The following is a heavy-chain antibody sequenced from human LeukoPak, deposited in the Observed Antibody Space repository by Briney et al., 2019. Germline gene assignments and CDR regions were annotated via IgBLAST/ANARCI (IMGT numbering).Heavy chain of an antibody. D-gene: IGHD6-13*01. CDR2: INDSEST. CDR1: GGSFSGYY. J-gene: IGHJ4*02. Sequence: SETLSLTCAVYGGSFSGYYWSWIRQPPGKGLEWIGEINDSESTNYNPSPKSRVTISVDTSRNQFSLKLSSVTAADTAIYYCARETAAAGSFIAINDYWGQGTLVTVSS. CDR3: ARETAAAGSFIAINDY. V-gene: IGHV4-34*01.